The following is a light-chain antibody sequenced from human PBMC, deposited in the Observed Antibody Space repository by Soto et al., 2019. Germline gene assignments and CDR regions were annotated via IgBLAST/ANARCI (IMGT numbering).Light chain of an antibody. CDR1: QIITRF. CDR3: QQSYNTSLT. J-gene: IGKJ4*01. Sequence: IQMTPSPSFLSASVGDRVTITCRASQIITRFLSWYQQRSGTAPKLLIYAASNLQSGVSSRFSGSGSGTDFTLTISSLQPEDFATYFCQQSYNTSLTFGGGTKVDI. CDR2: AAS. V-gene: IGKV1-39*01.